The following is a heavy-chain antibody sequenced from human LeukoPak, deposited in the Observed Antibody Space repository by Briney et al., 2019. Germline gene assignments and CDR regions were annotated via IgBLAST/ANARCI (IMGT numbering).Heavy chain of an antibody. D-gene: IGHD5-12*01. CDR2: IYYSGST. CDR1: GGSLSSYY. J-gene: IGHJ4*02. Sequence: SETLSLTCTVSGGSLSSYYWSWIRQPPGKGLEWIGYIYYSGSTNYNPSLKSRVTISVDTSKNQFSLKLSSVTAADTAVYYCASQGYSGYTLDYWGQGTLVTVSS. CDR3: ASQGYSGYTLDY. V-gene: IGHV4-59*08.